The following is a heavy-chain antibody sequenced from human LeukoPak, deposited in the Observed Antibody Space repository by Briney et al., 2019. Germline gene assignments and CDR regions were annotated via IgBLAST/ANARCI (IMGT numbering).Heavy chain of an antibody. Sequence: SVKVSCKASGYTFNGYYMHWVRQAPGQGLEWMGGIIPMFGTTNYAQNFQGRVTITADKSTSTAYMELSSLRSEDTAVYYCARAIRGSKIASRYYLYYMDVWGKGTTVTVSS. CDR1: GYTFNGYY. V-gene: IGHV1-69*06. J-gene: IGHJ6*03. CDR3: ARAIRGSKIASRYYLYYMDV. D-gene: IGHD1-26*01. CDR2: IIPMFGTT.